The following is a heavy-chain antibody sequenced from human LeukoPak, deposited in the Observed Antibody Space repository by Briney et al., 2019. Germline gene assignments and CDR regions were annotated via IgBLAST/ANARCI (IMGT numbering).Heavy chain of an antibody. V-gene: IGHV1-2*02. Sequence: GASVKVSCKASGYTFTGYYMHWVRQAPGQGLELMGWINPNSGGTNYAQKFQGRVTMTRGTSISTAYMELSRLRSDDTAVYYCAREIGGRYSSSGDYWGQGTLVTVSS. CDR3: AREIGGRYSSSGDY. J-gene: IGHJ4*02. CDR2: INPNSGGT. D-gene: IGHD6-6*01. CDR1: GYTFTGYY.